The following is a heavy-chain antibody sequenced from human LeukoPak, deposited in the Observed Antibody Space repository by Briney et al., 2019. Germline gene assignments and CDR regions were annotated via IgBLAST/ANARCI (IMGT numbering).Heavy chain of an antibody. V-gene: IGHV3-30-3*01. CDR1: GFTFSSYA. Sequence: PGRSLRLSCAASGFTFSSYAMHWVRQAPGKGLEWVAVISYDGSNKYYADSVKGRFTISRDNSKNTLYLQMNSLRAEDMAVYYCARDPCGGDCYQGSFDYWGQGTLVTVSS. D-gene: IGHD2-21*02. CDR3: ARDPCGGDCYQGSFDY. J-gene: IGHJ4*02. CDR2: ISYDGSNK.